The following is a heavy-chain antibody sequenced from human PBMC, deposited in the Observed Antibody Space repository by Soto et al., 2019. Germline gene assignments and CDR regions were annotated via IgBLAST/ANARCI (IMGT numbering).Heavy chain of an antibody. D-gene: IGHD6-19*01. CDR1: GYSFTSYW. V-gene: IGHV5-10-1*01. CDR3: ARVYSGTGWYAGNWFDS. Sequence: GESLKISCKGSGYSFTSYWISWVRQMPGKGLEWMGRIDPSDSYTNYSPSFQGHVTISADKSISTAYLQWSSLKASDTAMYYCARVYSGTGWYAGNWFDSWGQGTLVTVSS. J-gene: IGHJ5*01. CDR2: IDPSDSYT.